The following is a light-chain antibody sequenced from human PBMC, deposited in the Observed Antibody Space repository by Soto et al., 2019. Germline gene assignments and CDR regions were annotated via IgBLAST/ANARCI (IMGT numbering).Light chain of an antibody. V-gene: IGLV2-14*01. CDR1: SNDVGGDKY. CDR2: EVS. J-gene: IGLJ3*02. Sequence: QSALTQPASVSGSPGQSITISCTGTSNDVGGDKYVSWYQQHPGKAPKLMIYEVSNRPSGVSDRFSGSKSGNTASLTISGLQAEDEADYYCSSYTIRTTWVFGGGTKVTVL. CDR3: SSYTIRTTWV.